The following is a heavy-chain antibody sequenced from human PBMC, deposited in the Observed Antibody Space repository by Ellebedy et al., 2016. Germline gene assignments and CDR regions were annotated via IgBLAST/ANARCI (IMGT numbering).Heavy chain of an antibody. CDR2: INSDGVGT. D-gene: IGHD3-9*01. CDR3: VKSQSSDWFFDH. J-gene: IGHJ4*02. V-gene: IGHV3-64D*06. CDR1: GFTFSSHW. Sequence: GESLKISCAASGFTFSSHWMTWVRQAPGKGLEYVSAINSDGVGTYYADSVKGRFFLSRDNFKNLLYLQVTSLRAEDTAVYYCVKSQSSDWFFDHWGQGTLVTVSS.